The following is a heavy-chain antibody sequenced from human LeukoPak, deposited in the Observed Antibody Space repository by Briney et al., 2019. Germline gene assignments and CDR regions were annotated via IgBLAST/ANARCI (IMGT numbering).Heavy chain of an antibody. J-gene: IGHJ5*02. CDR2: IYATGRT. Sequence: PSETLSLTCTVSGGSISSGSYYWSWLRQPAGKGLEWIGRIYATGRTNYNPSLKNRVTISLGTSKNQFSLKLSSVTAADTAVYYCARGGTRPYNWFDPWGQGTLVTVSS. V-gene: IGHV4-61*02. CDR1: GGSISSGSYY. D-gene: IGHD1-1*01. CDR3: ARGGTRPYNWFDP.